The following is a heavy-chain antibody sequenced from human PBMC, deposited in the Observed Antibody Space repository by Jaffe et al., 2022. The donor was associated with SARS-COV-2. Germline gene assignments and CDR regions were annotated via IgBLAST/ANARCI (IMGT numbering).Heavy chain of an antibody. CDR1: GYTFTYRY. CDR2: ITPFNGNT. J-gene: IGHJ4*02. CDR3: AMGGSGSYHTFDY. D-gene: IGHD1-26*01. V-gene: IGHV1-45*02. Sequence: QMQLVQSGAEVKKTGSSVKVSCKASGYTFTYRYLHWVRQAPGQALEWMGWITPFNGNTNYAQKFQDRVTITRDRSMSTAYMELSSLRSEDTAMYYCAMGGSGSYHTFDYWGQGTLVTVSS.